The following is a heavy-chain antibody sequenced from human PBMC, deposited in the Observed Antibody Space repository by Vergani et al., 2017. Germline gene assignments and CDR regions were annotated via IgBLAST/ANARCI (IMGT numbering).Heavy chain of an antibody. Sequence: EVQLVESGGGLVQPGGSLRLSCAASGITVSSNYMSWVRQAPGKGLEWVSVIYSGGSTYYADSVKGRFTISRDNSKNTLYLQMNSLRAEDTAVYYCARGASGDYVSSFDYWGQGTLVTVSS. CDR1: GITVSSNY. D-gene: IGHD4-17*01. J-gene: IGHJ4*02. CDR2: IYSGGST. V-gene: IGHV3-66*02. CDR3: ARGASGDYVSSFDY.